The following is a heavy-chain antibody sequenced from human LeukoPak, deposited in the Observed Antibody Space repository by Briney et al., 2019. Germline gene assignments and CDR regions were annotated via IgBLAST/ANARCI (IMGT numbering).Heavy chain of an antibody. Sequence: TSETLSLTCTVSDDSISRSSYHWGWIRQPPGKGLEWIVSIYYTGTTYYNPSLESRVAIFVDPSQNQFSLRLASVTAADTAIYYCARAYSSSWYLNWFDPWGQGTLVTVSS. V-gene: IGHV4-39*07. CDR1: DDSISRSSYH. CDR2: IYYTGTT. CDR3: ARAYSSSWYLNWFDP. J-gene: IGHJ5*02. D-gene: IGHD6-13*01.